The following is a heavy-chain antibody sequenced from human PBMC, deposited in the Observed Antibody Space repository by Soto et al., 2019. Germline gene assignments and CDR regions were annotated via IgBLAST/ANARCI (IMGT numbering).Heavy chain of an antibody. D-gene: IGHD6-6*01. J-gene: IGHJ6*02. CDR3: ATYSSSSDAYYYGMEV. CDR2: INPNSGGT. CDR1: GYTFTGYY. V-gene: IGHV1-2*02. Sequence: QVQLVQSGAEVKKPGASVKVSCKASGYTFTGYYMHWVRQAPGQGLEWMGWINPNSGGTNYAQQFQGRVTMTRDTSISTAYMELSRLRSDDTAVYYCATYSSSSDAYYYGMEVWGPGTTVTVSS.